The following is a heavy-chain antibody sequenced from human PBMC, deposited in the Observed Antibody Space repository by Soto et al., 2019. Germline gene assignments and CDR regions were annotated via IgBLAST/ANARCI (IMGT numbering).Heavy chain of an antibody. CDR3: ARVAYDFWSGPDY. Sequence: PGGSLRLSCAASGFTFSTYTMTWVRQAPGKGLEWVSSITSSSGYIYYADSVKGRFTISRDNAKISLYLQMNSLRAEDTAVYYCARVAYDFWSGPDYWGQGTLVPVSS. CDR2: ITSSSGYI. J-gene: IGHJ4*02. D-gene: IGHD3-3*01. V-gene: IGHV3-21*01. CDR1: GFTFSTYT.